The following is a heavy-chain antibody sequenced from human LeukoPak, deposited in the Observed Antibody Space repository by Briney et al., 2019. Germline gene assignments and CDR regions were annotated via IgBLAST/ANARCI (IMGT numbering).Heavy chain of an antibody. CDR2: INTHNGAT. D-gene: IGHD1-26*01. CDR3: ARGPIGGLRKGFDI. CDR1: GNTFSGYY. V-gene: IGHV1-2*02. J-gene: IGHJ4*02. Sequence: ASVRVSCKASGNTFSGYYVHWVRQAPGQGLEWMGWINTHNGATNYAQHFQGRVTMTTDTAVTTAYMDLDGLISDDAAVYFCARGPIGGLRKGFDIWGQGTLVTVSS.